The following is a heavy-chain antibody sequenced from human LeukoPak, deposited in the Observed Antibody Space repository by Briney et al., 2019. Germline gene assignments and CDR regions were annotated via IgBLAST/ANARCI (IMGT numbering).Heavy chain of an antibody. J-gene: IGHJ4*02. CDR2: ISAYNGNT. CDR3: ARAPPEGQWLVLIDY. CDR1: GYTFTSYG. D-gene: IGHD6-19*01. Sequence: ASVKVSCKASGYTFTSYGISWVRQAPGQGLEWMGWISAYNGNTNYAQKLQGRVTMTTDTSTSTAYMELRSQRSDDTAVYYCARAPPEGQWLVLIDYWGQGTLVTVSS. V-gene: IGHV1-18*01.